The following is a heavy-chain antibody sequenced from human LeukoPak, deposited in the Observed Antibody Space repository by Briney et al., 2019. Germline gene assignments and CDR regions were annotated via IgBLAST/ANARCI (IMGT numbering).Heavy chain of an antibody. J-gene: IGHJ4*02. D-gene: IGHD3-9*01. Sequence: PSETLSLTCAVYGGSFSGYYWSWIRQPPGKGLEWIGEINHSGSTNYNPSLKSRVTISVDTSKNQFSLRLSSVTAADTAVYYCARLGSGRRLTGYSNVWGQGTLVTVSS. CDR2: INHSGST. CDR3: ARLGSGRRLTGYSNV. CDR1: GGSFSGYY. V-gene: IGHV4-34*01.